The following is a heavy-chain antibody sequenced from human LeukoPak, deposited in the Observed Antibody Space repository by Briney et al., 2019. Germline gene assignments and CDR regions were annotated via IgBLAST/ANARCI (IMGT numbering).Heavy chain of an antibody. D-gene: IGHD3-16*01. CDR1: GFKFSSFS. J-gene: IGHJ4*02. CDR2: ISSTSSAI. V-gene: IGHV3-48*04. CDR3: ARVIGSYGDSAY. Sequence: GGSLRLSCTASGFKFSSFSMNWARQAPGKGLEWLSYISSTSSAIYYADSVKGRYTISRDNAKNSLYLQMDSLRAEDTAIYYCARVIGSYGDSAYWGQGTLVTVSS.